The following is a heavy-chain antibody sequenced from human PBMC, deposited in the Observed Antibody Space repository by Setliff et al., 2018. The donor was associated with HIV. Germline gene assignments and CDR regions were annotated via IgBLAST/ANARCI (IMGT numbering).Heavy chain of an antibody. J-gene: IGHJ4*02. CDR3: ARDKGIREAASLDY. V-gene: IGHV1-69*10. CDR1: GYTLTDLS. CDR2: ITPFVGIT. D-gene: IGHD6-13*01. Sequence: SVKVSCKVSGYTLTDLSIHWVRQAPGQGLEWMGEITPFVGITNYAQKFQGRVTISADESTATAYIELSSLTSQDTAVYYCARDKGIREAASLDYWGQGSLVTVSS.